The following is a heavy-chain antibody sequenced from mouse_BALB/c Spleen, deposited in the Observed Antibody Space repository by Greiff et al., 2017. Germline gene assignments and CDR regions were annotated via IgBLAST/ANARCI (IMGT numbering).Heavy chain of an antibody. CDR3: ARNYVGGVFYAMDY. D-gene: IGHD2-4*01. V-gene: IGHV1-69*01. J-gene: IGHJ4*01. CDR1: GYTFTDYW. CDR2: IDTSDSYT. Sequence: VQLQQPGAELVMPGASVKMSCKASGYTFTDYWMHWVKQRPGQGLEWIGAIDTSDSYTSYNQKFKGKATLTVDESSSTAYMQLSSLTSEDSAVYYCARNYVGGVFYAMDYWGQGTSVTVSS.